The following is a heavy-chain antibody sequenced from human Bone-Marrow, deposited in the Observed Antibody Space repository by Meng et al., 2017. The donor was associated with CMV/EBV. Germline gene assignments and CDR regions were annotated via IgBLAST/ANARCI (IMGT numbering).Heavy chain of an antibody. CDR1: GYTFTSYG. J-gene: IGHJ6*02. CDR2: ISAYNGNT. D-gene: IGHD2-15*01. Sequence: ASVKVSCKASGYTFTSYGISWVRQAPGQGLEWMGWISAYNGNTNYAQKLQGRVTMTRNTSISTAYMELSSLRSEDTAVYYCARKPPRDIYYYYGMDVWGQGTTVTVSS. V-gene: IGHV1-18*01. CDR3: ARKPPRDIYYYYGMDV.